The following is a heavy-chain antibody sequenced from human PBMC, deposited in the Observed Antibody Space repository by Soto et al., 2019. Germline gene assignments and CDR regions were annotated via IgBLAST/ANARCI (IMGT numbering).Heavy chain of an antibody. J-gene: IGHJ6*03. CDR1: GFTFSSYS. CDR2: ISSSSSTI. CDR3: AREPSSIYYYYYMDV. V-gene: IGHV3-48*01. Sequence: GGSLRLSCAASGFTFSSYSMNWVRQAPGKGLEWVSYISSSSSTIYYADSVKGRFTISRDNAKNSLYLQRNSLRAEDTSVYYCAREPSSIYYYYYMDVWGKGTTVTVSS.